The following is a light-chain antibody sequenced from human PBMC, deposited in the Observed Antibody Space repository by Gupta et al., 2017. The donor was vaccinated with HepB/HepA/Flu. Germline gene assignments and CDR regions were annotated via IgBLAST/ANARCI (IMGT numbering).Light chain of an antibody. CDR2: GAS. V-gene: IGKV3-20*01. CDR3: QQHGIKPPVT. Sequence: IVLPQSPGTLSLSTGSRATLSCRASQSVSSSYLAWYQQKPGKAPRLLIYGASSRATGIPDRFSGSGCGTDXTLTTSXREQEDFAVYYCQQHGIKPPVTFGXGTKVEIK. CDR1: QSVSSSY. J-gene: IGKJ4*02.